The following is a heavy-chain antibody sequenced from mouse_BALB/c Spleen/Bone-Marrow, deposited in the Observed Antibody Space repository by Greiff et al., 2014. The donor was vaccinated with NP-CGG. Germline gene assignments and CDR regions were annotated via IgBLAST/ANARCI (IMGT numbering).Heavy chain of an antibody. CDR3: APYYYGSSQFAY. Sequence: EVMLVESGAELVKPGASVKLSCTASGFNIKDTYMHWVKQRPEQGLEWIGRIDPANGNTKYDPKFQGKATITADTSSNTAYLQLSSLTSEGTAVYYCAPYYYGSSQFAYWGQGTLVTVSA. D-gene: IGHD1-1*01. CDR2: IDPANGNT. V-gene: IGHV14-3*02. J-gene: IGHJ3*01. CDR1: GFNIKDTY.